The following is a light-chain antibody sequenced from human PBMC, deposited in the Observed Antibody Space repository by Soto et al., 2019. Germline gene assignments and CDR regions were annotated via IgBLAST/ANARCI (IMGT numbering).Light chain of an antibody. J-gene: IGKJ4*01. CDR3: QQYGSSPLT. CDR1: QSVSSSY. Sequence: EIVLTQSPGTLSLSPGERATLSCRASQSVSSSYLAWYQQKPGQAPRLLIYGASSRATGIPDRFSGSGSWKEFTLNLSRLEPEDFAVYYCQQYGSSPLTFGGGTKVEIK. CDR2: GAS. V-gene: IGKV3-20*01.